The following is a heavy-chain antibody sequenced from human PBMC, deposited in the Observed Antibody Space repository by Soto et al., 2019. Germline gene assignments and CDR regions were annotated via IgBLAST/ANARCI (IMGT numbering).Heavy chain of an antibody. J-gene: IGHJ4*02. CDR1: GFTVSNNY. CDR2: IFSAGST. CDR3: AKGAGGYSWRRPTFDY. D-gene: IGHD5-18*01. V-gene: IGHV3-66*01. Sequence: EVQVVESGGGLVQPGGSLRLSCAASGFTVSNNYMTWVRQAPGKGLDWVSIIFSAGSTYYADSVRGRFTISRDNSKNTLYLQMSSLRAEDTAIYYCAKGAGGYSWRRPTFDYWGQGTLVTVSS.